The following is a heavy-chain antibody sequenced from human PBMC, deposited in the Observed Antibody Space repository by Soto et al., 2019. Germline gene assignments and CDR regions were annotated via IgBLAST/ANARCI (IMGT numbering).Heavy chain of an antibody. CDR2: IFHSGST. CDR3: ARQRGGDWSGDSDF. D-gene: IGHD2-15*01. CDR1: GGSITSGNW. V-gene: IGHV4-4*02. Sequence: QVQLQESGPGLVKPSGTLSLTCAVSGGSITSGNWWTWVRPPPGKGLEWIGEIFHSGSTTYNPSLRSRVTISVDKSKKHFSLNLSSVTAADTAAYYCARQRGGDWSGDSDFWGQGSLVTVSS. J-gene: IGHJ4*02.